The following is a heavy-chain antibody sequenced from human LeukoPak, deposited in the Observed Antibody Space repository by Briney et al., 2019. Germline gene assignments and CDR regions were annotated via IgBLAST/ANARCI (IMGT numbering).Heavy chain of an antibody. CDR2: ISSSGYTI. J-gene: IGHJ4*02. Sequence: GGSLRLACAASGFTFSTYEMIWVRQAPGKGLEWVSYISSSGYTIYYADSVKGRFTISRDNAKNSLYLQMNSLRAEDTAVYYCAREDCSSTSCYDPSVSDYWGQGTLVTVSS. V-gene: IGHV3-48*03. D-gene: IGHD2-2*01. CDR1: GFTFSTYE. CDR3: AREDCSSTSCYDPSVSDY.